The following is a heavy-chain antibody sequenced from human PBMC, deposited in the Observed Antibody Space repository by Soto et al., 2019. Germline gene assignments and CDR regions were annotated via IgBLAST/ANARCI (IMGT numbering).Heavy chain of an antibody. CDR3: ATAISSPFSNFAS. J-gene: IGHJ4*02. CDR1: GFTFSTYW. D-gene: IGHD2-2*01. Sequence: EVQLVQSGGDLVQPGGSLRLSCVASGFTFSTYWMTWVRQAPGMGLEWVAGIKADASEEVYVDSVKGRFSISRDNAKNSLYLQLNGLTAEYTAVYYCATAISSPFSNFASWSEGSLVTVCS. CDR2: IKADASEE. V-gene: IGHV3-7*01.